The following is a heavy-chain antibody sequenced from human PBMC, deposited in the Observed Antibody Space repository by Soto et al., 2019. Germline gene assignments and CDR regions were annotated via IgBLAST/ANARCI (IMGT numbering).Heavy chain of an antibody. J-gene: IGHJ5*02. CDR1: GGSISSSSYY. CDR2: IYYSGST. V-gene: IGHV4-39*01. Sequence: SETLSLTCTVSGGSISSSSYYWGWIRQPPGKGLEWIGSIYYSGSTYYNPSLKSRVTISVDTSKNQFSLKLSSVTTADTAVYYCATPRDTAMETIYNWFDPWGQGTLVTVSS. D-gene: IGHD5-18*01. CDR3: ATPRDTAMETIYNWFDP.